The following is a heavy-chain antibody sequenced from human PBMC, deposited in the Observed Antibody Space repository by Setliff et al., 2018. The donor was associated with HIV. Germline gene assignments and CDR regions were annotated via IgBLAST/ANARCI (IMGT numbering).Heavy chain of an antibody. CDR1: GGSISSSSYY. CDR3: ARDGYSSSWYVISGSFDY. Sequence: PSETLSLTCIVSGGSISSSSYYWGWIRQPPGKGLEWIGTVYYSGSTYHNPSLKSRVTISVDTSENQFSLKLSSVTAADTAVYYCARDGYSSSWYVISGSFDYWGQGILVTVSS. CDR2: VYYSGST. J-gene: IGHJ4*02. D-gene: IGHD6-13*01. V-gene: IGHV4-39*07.